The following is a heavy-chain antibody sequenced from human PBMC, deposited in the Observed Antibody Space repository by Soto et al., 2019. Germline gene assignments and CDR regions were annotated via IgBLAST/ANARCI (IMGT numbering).Heavy chain of an antibody. Sequence: EVQLVESGGGLVQPGGSLRLSCAASGFTFSSYWMHWVRQAPGKGLEWVSRINDDGRRTSYADSVKGRFTISRDNAKNTRYLPMNSLRDDDTAIDYCARRHRPSYTSDYWGQGTLVTVSS. D-gene: IGHD4-4*01. J-gene: IGHJ4*02. CDR2: INDDGRRT. CDR3: ARRHRPSYTSDY. V-gene: IGHV3-74*01. CDR1: GFTFSSYW.